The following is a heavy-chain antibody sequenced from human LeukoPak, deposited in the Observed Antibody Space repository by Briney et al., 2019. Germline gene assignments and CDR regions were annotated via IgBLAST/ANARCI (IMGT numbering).Heavy chain of an antibody. CDR3: ARGGTYYRSGNTYFDY. Sequence: GGSLRLSCAASGFTFSSYEMNWVRQAPGKGLEWISYISTTGTTIYYADSVKGRFTTSRDNAKNSLFLQMNSLRAEDTAVYYCARGGTYYRSGNTYFDYWGQGTLVTVSS. CDR1: GFTFSSYE. V-gene: IGHV3-48*03. CDR2: ISTTGTTI. J-gene: IGHJ4*02. D-gene: IGHD3-10*01.